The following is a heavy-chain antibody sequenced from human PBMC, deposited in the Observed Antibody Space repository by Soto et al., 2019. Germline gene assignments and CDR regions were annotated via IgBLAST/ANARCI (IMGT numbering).Heavy chain of an antibody. CDR1: GYTFTSYA. V-gene: IGHV1-3*05. J-gene: IGHJ4*02. Sequence: QVQLVQSGAEEKKPGASVKVSCKASGYTFTSYAMHWVRQAPGQRLEWMGWINAGNGNTKYSQKFQGRVTITRDTSASTAYMGLSSLRSEATAVYYCARSIVVVTALDYWGQGTLVTVSS. D-gene: IGHD2-21*02. CDR2: INAGNGNT. CDR3: ARSIVVVTALDY.